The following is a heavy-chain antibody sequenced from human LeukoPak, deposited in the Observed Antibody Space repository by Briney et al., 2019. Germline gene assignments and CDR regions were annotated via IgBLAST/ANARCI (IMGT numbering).Heavy chain of an antibody. Sequence: GGSLRLSCAASGFTFSTYAMYWVRQAPGKGLEWVSIISGSGGSTYYADSVKGRFTISRDNSKNTLYLQMNSLRADDTAVYYCAKKTWDSSAWYFFDYWGQGTLVTVSS. CDR1: GFTFSTYA. CDR3: AKKTWDSSAWYFFDY. D-gene: IGHD3-22*01. J-gene: IGHJ4*02. CDR2: ISGSGGST. V-gene: IGHV3-23*01.